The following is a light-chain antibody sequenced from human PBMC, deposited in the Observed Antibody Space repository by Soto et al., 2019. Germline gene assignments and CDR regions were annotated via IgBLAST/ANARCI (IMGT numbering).Light chain of an antibody. CDR1: HGIATS. Sequence: DTQMTQSPSTLSASVGDRVTITCRASHGIATSLAWYQQRPGRAPKLLIYKVSTLDSGVPSRFSGSGSGTEFTLTISSLQPDDFAAYYCQQYDTYFPTFGQGTKVEIK. V-gene: IGKV1-5*03. CDR3: QQYDTYFPT. J-gene: IGKJ1*01. CDR2: KVS.